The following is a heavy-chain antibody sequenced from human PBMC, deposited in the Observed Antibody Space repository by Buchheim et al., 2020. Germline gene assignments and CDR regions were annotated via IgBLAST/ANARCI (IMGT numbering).Heavy chain of an antibody. CDR2: ISSSSSYI. CDR3: ARDISPMFDIGAFDI. J-gene: IGHJ3*02. V-gene: IGHV3-21*01. D-gene: IGHD3-3*02. Sequence: EVQLVESGGGLVKPGGSLRLSCAASGFTFSSYSMNWVRQAPGKGLEWVSSISSSSSYIYYADSVKGRFTISRDIAKNAMYLQMNSLRAEDTAVYYCARDISPMFDIGAFDIWGQGT. CDR1: GFTFSSYS.